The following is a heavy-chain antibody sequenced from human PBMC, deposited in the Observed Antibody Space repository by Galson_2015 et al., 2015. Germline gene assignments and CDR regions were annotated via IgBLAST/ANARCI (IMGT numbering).Heavy chain of an antibody. CDR3: AKSPGYSSTWGDYFDY. CDR1: GFTFSSYA. V-gene: IGHV3-23*01. Sequence: SLRLSCAASGFTFSSYAMSWVRQAPGKGLEWVAAVNGHGTTTYYADYVKGRFTISRDSSKNTVFLQMNSLRAEDMAVYYCAKSPGYSSTWGDYFDYWGQGTLVTVSS. D-gene: IGHD6-13*01. CDR2: VNGHGTTT. J-gene: IGHJ4*02.